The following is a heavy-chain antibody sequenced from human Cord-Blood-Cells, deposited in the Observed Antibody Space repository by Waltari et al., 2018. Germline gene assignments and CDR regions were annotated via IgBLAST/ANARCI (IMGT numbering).Heavy chain of an antibody. Sequence: QVQLQQWGAGLLKPSETLSLTCAVYGGSFSGYYWSWIRQPPGKGLEWIGEINHSGSTNYNPSRKGRVTRSVDTSKNQFSLKVSSVTAADTAVYYCARGDYYDSSGYYYYYYYGMDGWGQGTTVTVSS. J-gene: IGHJ6*02. CDR1: GGSFSGYY. V-gene: IGHV4-34*01. CDR3: ARGDYYDSSGYYYYYYYGMDG. CDR2: INHSGST. D-gene: IGHD3-22*01.